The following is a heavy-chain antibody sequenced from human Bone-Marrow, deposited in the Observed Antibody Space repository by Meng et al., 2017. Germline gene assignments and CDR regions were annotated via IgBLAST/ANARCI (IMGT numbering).Heavy chain of an antibody. V-gene: IGHV1-2*02. CDR1: GYTFTGYY. CDR3: ARAPRFGILTGYYPGGKKGGAFDI. CDR2: INPNSGGT. Sequence: ASVKVSCKASGYTFTGYYMHWVRQAPGQGLEWMGWINPNSGGTNYAQKFQGRVTMTRDTSISTAYMELSRLRSDDTAVYYCARAPRFGILTGYYPGGKKGGAFDICGQGTMVTVSS. J-gene: IGHJ3*02. D-gene: IGHD3-9*01.